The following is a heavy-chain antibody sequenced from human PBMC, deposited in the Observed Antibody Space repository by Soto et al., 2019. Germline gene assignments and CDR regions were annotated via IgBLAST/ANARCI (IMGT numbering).Heavy chain of an antibody. CDR3: ARYSFRGFGELLYRNNWLDP. Sequence: PSETLSLTCAVYGGSLSGYFWSWIRQPPGKGLEWIGEISHSGSTNYNPSLKSRLTISVDTSKNQFSLKLSSVTAADTAVYYCARYSFRGFGELLYRNNWLDPWGQGTLVTVSS. V-gene: IGHV4-34*01. D-gene: IGHD3-10*01. CDR1: GGSLSGYF. J-gene: IGHJ5*02. CDR2: ISHSGST.